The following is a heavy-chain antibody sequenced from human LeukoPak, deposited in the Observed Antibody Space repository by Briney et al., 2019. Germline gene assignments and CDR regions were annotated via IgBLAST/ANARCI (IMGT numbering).Heavy chain of an antibody. CDR2: ISGSGGTT. CDR3: AKGQRYSYGFDY. J-gene: IGHJ4*02. CDR1: GFTFSSYA. V-gene: IGHV3-23*01. Sequence: GGSLRLSCAGSGFTFSSYAMSWVRQAPGKGLEWVSAISGSGGTTYYADSVKGRFTISRDNSKNTLYLQMNSLRAEDTAVYYCAKGQRYSYGFDYWGQGTLVTVSS. D-gene: IGHD5-18*01.